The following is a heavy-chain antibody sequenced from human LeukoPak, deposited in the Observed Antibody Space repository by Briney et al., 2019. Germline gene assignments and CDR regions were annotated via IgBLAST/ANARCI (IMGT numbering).Heavy chain of an antibody. V-gene: IGHV3-48*03. CDR3: AREAAGRSEDDY. D-gene: IGHD6-19*01. Sequence: GGSLRLSCAASGFTFSSYEMNWVRQAPGKGLEWVSYISSSGSTIHYADSVKGRFTISRDNAKNSLYLQMNSLRAEDTAVYYCAREAAGRSEDDYWGQGTLVTVSS. J-gene: IGHJ4*02. CDR1: GFTFSSYE. CDR2: ISSSGSTI.